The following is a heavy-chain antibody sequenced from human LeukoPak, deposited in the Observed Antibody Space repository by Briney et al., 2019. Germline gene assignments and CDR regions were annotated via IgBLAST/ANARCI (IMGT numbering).Heavy chain of an antibody. V-gene: IGHV4-59*01. J-gene: IGHJ6*03. CDR2: IYHSGST. Sequence: SETLSLTCTVSGGSISSYYWSWIRQPPGKGLEWIGYIYHSGSTKYNPSLKSRVTISVDTSKNQFSLKLSSVTAADTAVYYCAGGPCWYDSSVYYYYMDVWDKGTTVTVSS. D-gene: IGHD3-22*01. CDR3: AGGPCWYDSSVYYYYMDV. CDR1: GGSISSYY.